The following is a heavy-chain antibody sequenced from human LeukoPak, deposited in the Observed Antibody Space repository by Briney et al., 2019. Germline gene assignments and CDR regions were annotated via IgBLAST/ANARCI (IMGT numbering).Heavy chain of an antibody. J-gene: IGHJ4*02. CDR2: ISGSGGST. CDR3: AKDPFWYLDTASPYYFDY. V-gene: IGHV3-23*01. Sequence: GGSLRLSCAASGVTLSTYAMSWVRQAPGKGLEWVSAISGSGGSTYYADSVKGRFTISRDNSKNTLYLQMNSLRAEDTAVYYCAKDPFWYLDTASPYYFDYWGQGTLVTVSS. CDR1: GVTLSTYA. D-gene: IGHD5-18*01.